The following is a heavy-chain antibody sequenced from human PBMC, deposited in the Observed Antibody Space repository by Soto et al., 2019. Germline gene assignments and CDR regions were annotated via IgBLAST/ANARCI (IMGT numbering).Heavy chain of an antibody. V-gene: IGHV3-23*01. CDR3: AKDRLGGNFDY. J-gene: IGHJ4*02. CDR2: ISGTGGST. Sequence: GGSLRLSCAASGCTFSNYAMNWVRQAPGKGLEWVATISGTGGSTYYADSVKGRFTISRDNSKNTLYLQMNSLRVEDTAVYYCAKDRLGGNFDYWGQGTQVNVAS. CDR1: GCTFSNYA.